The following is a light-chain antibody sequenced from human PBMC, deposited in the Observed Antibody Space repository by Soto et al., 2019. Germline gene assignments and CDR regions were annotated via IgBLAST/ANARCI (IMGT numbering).Light chain of an antibody. Sequence: DIQMTQSPSSLSASVGDRVTITCRASQTISNYLNWYQQKPGKAPKLLIYAASSLQSEVPSRFSGSGSGTDFTLTISSLQPGDFATYYCQQSFSIPYTFARGPSWRS. CDR2: AAS. CDR1: QTISNY. V-gene: IGKV1-39*01. CDR3: QQSFSIPYT. J-gene: IGKJ2*01.